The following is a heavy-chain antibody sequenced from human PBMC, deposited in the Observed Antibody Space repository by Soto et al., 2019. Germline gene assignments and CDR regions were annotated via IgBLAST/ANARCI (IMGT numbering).Heavy chain of an antibody. V-gene: IGHV1-69*01. Sequence: QVQLVQSGAEVKKPGSSVKVSCKASGGTFSSYAISWVRQAPGQGLEWMGGIIPIFGTANYAQKFQGRVTITGDESTSTAYMELSSMRSGDMAVYYWAIQARYSYVRRLYSYGMDVWGQGTTVTVSS. CDR1: GGTFSSYA. J-gene: IGHJ6*02. D-gene: IGHD5-18*01. CDR3: AIQARYSYVRRLYSYGMDV. CDR2: IIPIFGTA.